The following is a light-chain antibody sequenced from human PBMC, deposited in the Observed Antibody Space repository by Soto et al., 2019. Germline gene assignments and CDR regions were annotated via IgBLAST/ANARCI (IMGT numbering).Light chain of an antibody. CDR1: TGAVTSGHY. CDR3: LLSYIGTRV. V-gene: IGLV7-46*01. J-gene: IGLJ2*01. CDR2: ATN. Sequence: QAVVTQEPSLTVSPGGTVTLTCGSSTGAVTSGHYPYWFQQKPGQAPMTLIYATNNKHSWTPARFSGSLLGGKAALTLSGAQPEDEAEYYCLLSYIGTRVFGGGTKLTVL.